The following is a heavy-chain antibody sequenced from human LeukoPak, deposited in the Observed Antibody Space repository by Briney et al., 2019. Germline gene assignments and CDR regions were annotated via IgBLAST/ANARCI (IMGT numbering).Heavy chain of an antibody. J-gene: IGHJ6*02. CDR1: GFTFSSYG. CDR2: ISYDGSNK. D-gene: IGHD6-13*01. V-gene: IGHV3-30*03. Sequence: GGSLRLSCAASGFTFSSYGMHWVRQAPGKGLEWVAVISYDGSNKYYADSVKGRFTISRDNSKNTLYLQMNSLRAEDTAVYYCARDRIAAADYYYYYGMDVWGQGTTVTVSS. CDR3: ARDRIAAADYYYYYGMDV.